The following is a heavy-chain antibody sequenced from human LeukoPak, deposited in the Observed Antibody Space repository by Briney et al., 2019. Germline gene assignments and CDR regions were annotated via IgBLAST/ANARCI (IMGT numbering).Heavy chain of an antibody. CDR2: INSDGSST. V-gene: IGHV3-74*01. Sequence: GSLRLSCAASGFTFSAYRMHWVRQAPGKGLVWVSRINSDGSSTSYADSVKDRFTISRDNAKNTLYLQMNSLRAEDTAVYYCARVEYKGLNWFDPWGQGTLVTVSS. CDR3: ARVEYKGLNWFDP. CDR1: GFTFSAYR. D-gene: IGHD6-6*01. J-gene: IGHJ5*02.